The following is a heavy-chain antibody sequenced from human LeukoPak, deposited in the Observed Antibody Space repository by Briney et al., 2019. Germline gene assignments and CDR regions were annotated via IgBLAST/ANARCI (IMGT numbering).Heavy chain of an antibody. CDR1: GYTFTGYY. J-gene: IGHJ3*02. D-gene: IGHD3-16*02. CDR2: INPNSGGT. CDR3: ARVYVWGSYRDAFDI. Sequence: GASVKVSCKASGYTFTGYYMHWVRQAPGQGLEWMGWINPNSGGTNYAQKFQGRVTMTRDTSISTAYMELSSLRSDDTAVYYCARVYVWGSYRDAFDIWGQGTMVTVSS. V-gene: IGHV1-2*02.